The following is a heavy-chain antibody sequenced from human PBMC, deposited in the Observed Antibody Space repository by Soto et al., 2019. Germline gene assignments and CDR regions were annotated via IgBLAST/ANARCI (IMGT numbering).Heavy chain of an antibody. CDR3: ARTPYYYGSGITYYFDY. D-gene: IGHD3-10*01. V-gene: IGHV1-69*13. CDR1: GGTFSSYA. CDR2: IIPIFGTA. J-gene: IGHJ4*02. Sequence: ASVKVSCKASGGTFSSYAISWVRQAPGQGLEWMGGIIPIFGTANYAQKFQGRVTITAGESTSTAYMELSSLRSEDTAVYYCARTPYYYGSGITYYFDYWGQGTLVTVSS.